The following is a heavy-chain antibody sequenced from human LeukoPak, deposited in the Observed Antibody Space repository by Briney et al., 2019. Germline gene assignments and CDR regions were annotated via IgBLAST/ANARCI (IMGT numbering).Heavy chain of an antibody. J-gene: IGHJ4*02. CDR1: GGSISSGGYY. Sequence: SETLSLTCTVSGGSISSGGYYWSWIRQHPGKGLEWNGYIYYSGSTYYNPSLKSRVTISVDTSKNQFSLKLSSVTAADTAVYYCARMVRGVRAYYFDYWGQGTLVTVSS. CDR2: IYYSGST. CDR3: ARMVRGVRAYYFDY. V-gene: IGHV4-31*03. D-gene: IGHD3-10*01.